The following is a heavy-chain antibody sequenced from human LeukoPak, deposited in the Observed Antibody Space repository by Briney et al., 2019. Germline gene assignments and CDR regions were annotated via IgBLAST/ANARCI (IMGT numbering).Heavy chain of an antibody. CDR1: GYTFTSYY. CDR3: ARDLVGATDDY. J-gene: IGHJ4*02. CDR2: INPSGGST. V-gene: IGHV1-46*01. Sequence: ASVKVSCKASGYTFTSYYMHWVRQAPGQGLEWMGIINPSGGSTSYAQKFQGRVTMTRDVSTSTVYMELSSLRSEDTAVYYCARDLVGATDDYWGQGTLVTVSS. D-gene: IGHD1-26*01.